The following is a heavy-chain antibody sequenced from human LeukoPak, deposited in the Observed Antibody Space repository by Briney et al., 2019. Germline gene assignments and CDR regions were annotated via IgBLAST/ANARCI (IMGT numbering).Heavy chain of an antibody. CDR2: ISYDGSNK. CDR3: ARAQLRFLDDYNWFDP. V-gene: IGHV3-30-3*01. J-gene: IGHJ5*02. CDR1: GFTFSSYA. D-gene: IGHD3-3*01. Sequence: GRSLRLSCAASGFTFSSYAMHWVRQAPGKGLEWVAVISYDGSNKYYADSVKGRFTISRDNAKNSLYLQMNSLRDEDTAVYYCARAQLRFLDDYNWFDPWGQGTLVTVSS.